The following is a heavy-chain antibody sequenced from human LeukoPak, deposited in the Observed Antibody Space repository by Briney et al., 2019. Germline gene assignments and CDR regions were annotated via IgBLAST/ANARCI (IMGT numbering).Heavy chain of an antibody. V-gene: IGHV3-23*01. CDR3: AKPGGKYSSGWYVAD. D-gene: IGHD6-19*01. Sequence: GGSLRLSCAAAGFTFSSNAMSWVRQAPEKGLEWVSVITTSGGYTSYADSVKGRFIISRDNSKSTLYLQMNSLTAEDTAVYYCAKPGGKYSSGWYVADWGQGTLVTASS. CDR1: GFTFSSNA. CDR2: ITTSGGYT. J-gene: IGHJ4*02.